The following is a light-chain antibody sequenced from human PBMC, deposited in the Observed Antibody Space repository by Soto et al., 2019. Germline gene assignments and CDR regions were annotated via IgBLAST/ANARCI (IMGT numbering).Light chain of an antibody. J-gene: IGLJ1*01. CDR3: GTWDSSLSAYV. CDR2: DNN. Sequence: QPPSVSAAPGQKVTISCSGSSSNIGNNYVSWYQQLPGTAPKLLIYDNNKRPSGIPDRFSGSKSGTSATLGITGLQTGDEADYYCGTWDSSLSAYVFGTGTKVTVL. CDR1: SSNIGNNY. V-gene: IGLV1-51*01.